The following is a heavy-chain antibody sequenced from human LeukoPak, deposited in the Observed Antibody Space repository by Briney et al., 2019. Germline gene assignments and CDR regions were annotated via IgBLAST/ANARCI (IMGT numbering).Heavy chain of an antibody. V-gene: IGHV4-34*01. D-gene: IGHD2-2*01. J-gene: IGHJ3*02. CDR1: GGSFSGYY. Sequence: SETLSLTCAVYGGSFSGYYWSWIRQPPGKGLEWIGEINHSGSTNYNPSLKSRVTISVDTSKNQFSLKLSSVTAADTAVYYCETIPPPALSFCSSPSCNGGVFNIGGKGKMVPVSS. CDR3: ETIPPPALSFCSSPSCNGGVFNI. CDR2: INHSGST.